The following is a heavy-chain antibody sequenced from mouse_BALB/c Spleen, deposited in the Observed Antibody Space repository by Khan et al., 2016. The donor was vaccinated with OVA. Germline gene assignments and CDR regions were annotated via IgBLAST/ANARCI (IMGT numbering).Heavy chain of an antibody. V-gene: IGHV1S29*02. J-gene: IGHJ3*01. CDR1: GYTFTDFN. CDR3: GRSGYGWFAY. CDR2: IFPNNGGT. Sequence: EVQLQESGPELVKPGASVRISCKTSGYTFTDFNLDWVKQSHGKRLEWIGYIFPNNGGTGYNQQFKTKATLTVDSSSSIAFMDLRSLTSEDSAVYYCGRSGYGWFAYWGRGTLVTVSA. D-gene: IGHD1-1*01.